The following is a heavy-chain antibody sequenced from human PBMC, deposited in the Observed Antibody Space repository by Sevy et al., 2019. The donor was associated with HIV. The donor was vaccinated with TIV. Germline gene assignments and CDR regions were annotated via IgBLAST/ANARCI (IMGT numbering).Heavy chain of an antibody. J-gene: IGHJ4*02. D-gene: IGHD2-2*02. CDR3: AKDIVVVPAAISHFDY. Sequence: GESLKITCAASGFTFSNYAMSWVRQAPGKGLEWVSGISGNGGRSYYGDSVKGRFIISRDNSKNTLYLQMNSLRAEDTAVYYCAKDIVVVPAAISHFDYWGQGTLVTVSS. V-gene: IGHV3-23*01. CDR2: ISGNGGRS. CDR1: GFTFSNYA.